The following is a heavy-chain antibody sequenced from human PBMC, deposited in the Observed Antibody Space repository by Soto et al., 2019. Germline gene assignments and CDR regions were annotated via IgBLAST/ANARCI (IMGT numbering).Heavy chain of an antibody. V-gene: IGHV3-33*01. CDR2: IWHDGSNE. Sequence: QVPLVESGGGVVQPGGSLRLSCEASGFNFSSYGIHWVRQAPGKGLEWVAIIWHDGSNEYYADAVKGRFTITRDNSKNTVYLQVSKLGAEETAVYFCARDQTDSGGYSDSWGQGTLVTVSS. CDR3: ARDQTDSGGYSDS. J-gene: IGHJ4*02. D-gene: IGHD3-22*01. CDR1: GFNFSSYG.